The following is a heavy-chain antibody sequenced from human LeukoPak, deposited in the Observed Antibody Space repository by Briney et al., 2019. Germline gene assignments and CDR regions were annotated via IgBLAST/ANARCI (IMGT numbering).Heavy chain of an antibody. V-gene: IGHV3-30*18. CDR1: GFTFSSYG. CDR2: ISYDGSNK. Sequence: GGSLRLSCAASGFTFSSYGMHWVRQAPGKGLEWVAVISYDGSNKYYADSVKGRFTISRDNSKNTLYLQMNSLRAEDTAVYYCAKPIGHDYGDYVWSGPYAYWGQGTLVTVSS. D-gene: IGHD4-17*01. CDR3: AKPIGHDYGDYVWSGPYAY. J-gene: IGHJ4*02.